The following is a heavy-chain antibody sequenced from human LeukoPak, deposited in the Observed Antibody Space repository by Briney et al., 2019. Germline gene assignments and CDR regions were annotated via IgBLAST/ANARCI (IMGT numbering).Heavy chain of an antibody. Sequence: SETLSLACTVSGGSISSSSYYWGWIRQPPGKGLEWIGSIYYSGSTYYHPSLKSRATISVDTSKNQFSLKLSSVTAADTAVYYCARSVEGAEYFQHWGQGTLVTVSS. J-gene: IGHJ1*01. V-gene: IGHV4-39*07. CDR3: ARSVEGAEYFQH. CDR1: GGSISSSSYY. CDR2: IYYSGST. D-gene: IGHD1-1*01.